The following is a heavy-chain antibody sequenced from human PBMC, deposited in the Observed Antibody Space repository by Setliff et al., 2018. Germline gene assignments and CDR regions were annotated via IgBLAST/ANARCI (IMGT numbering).Heavy chain of an antibody. V-gene: IGHV7-4-1*02. CDR2: INTNTGFP. J-gene: IGHJ6*03. CDR1: GYTFTNYA. Sequence: ASVKVSCKASGYTFTNYAMNWVRQAPGQGLEWMGWINTNTGFPTYAQGFTGRFVFSLDTSVSTAYLQISSLKGEDTGVYYCARASRYGTIRYRGDYYMDVWGTGTTVTVSS. CDR3: ARASRYGTIRYRGDYYMDV. D-gene: IGHD5-12*01.